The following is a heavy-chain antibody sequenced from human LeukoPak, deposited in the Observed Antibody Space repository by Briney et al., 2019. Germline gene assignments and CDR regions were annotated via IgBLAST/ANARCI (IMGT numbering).Heavy chain of an antibody. CDR3: ARGGYSGYEESSSYYYYGMDV. J-gene: IGHJ6*02. CDR1: GFTFSSYA. CDR2: ISYDGSNK. D-gene: IGHD5-12*01. Sequence: GRSLRLSCAASGFTFSSYAMHWVRQAPGKGLEWGAVISYDGSNKYYAGSVKGRFTISRDNSKNTLYLQMNSLRAEDTAVYYCARGGYSGYEESSSYYYYGMDVWGQGTTVTVSS. V-gene: IGHV3-30*04.